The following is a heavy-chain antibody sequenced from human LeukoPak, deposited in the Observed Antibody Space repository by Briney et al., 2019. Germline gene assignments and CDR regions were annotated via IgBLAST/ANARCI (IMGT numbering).Heavy chain of an antibody. CDR3: ASPSSGQSFDI. CDR2: IYAGGNT. D-gene: IGHD6-19*01. V-gene: IGHV3-53*01. CDR1: GFIVSSNY. J-gene: IGHJ3*02. Sequence: GGSLRLSCAASGFIVSSNYMNWVRQAPGKGLEWVSVIYAGGNTYYADSVKGRFTISRDNSKNTLYLQMHSLRAEDTAVYYCASPSSGQSFDIWGQGTMVTVSS.